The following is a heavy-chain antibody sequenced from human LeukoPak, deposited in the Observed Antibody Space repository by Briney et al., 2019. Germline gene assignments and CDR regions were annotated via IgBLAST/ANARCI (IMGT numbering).Heavy chain of an antibody. Sequence: PGRSLRLSCAASGFTFSSYGMHWVRQAPGKGLEWVAVISYDGSNKYYADSVKGRFTISRDNSKNTLYLQMNSLRAEDTAVYYCAWEVKQWLVRSGVDYWGQGTLVTVSS. J-gene: IGHJ4*02. V-gene: IGHV3-30*03. CDR2: ISYDGSNK. CDR3: AWEVKQWLVRSGVDY. CDR1: GFTFSSYG. D-gene: IGHD6-19*01.